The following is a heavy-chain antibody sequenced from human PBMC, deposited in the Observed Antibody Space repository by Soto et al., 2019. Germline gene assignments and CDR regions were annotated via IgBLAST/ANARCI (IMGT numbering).Heavy chain of an antibody. CDR3: ARPYETSGSYLPFDY. V-gene: IGHV3-23*01. CDR1: GCTFGGYT. CDR2: ITPSGDYT. J-gene: IGHJ4*02. D-gene: IGHD3-22*01. Sequence: PGGSLRLSCAAAGCTFGGYTMSWVRQAPGKGPEWVSAITPSGDYTTYADSVKGRFTIARDNSKNTLFLQMNGLRADDTAIYYCARPYETSGSYLPFDYWGLGTLVTVSS.